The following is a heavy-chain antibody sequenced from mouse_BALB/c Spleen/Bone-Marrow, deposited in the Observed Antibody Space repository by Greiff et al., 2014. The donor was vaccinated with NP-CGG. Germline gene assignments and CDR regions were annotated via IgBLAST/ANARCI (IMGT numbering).Heavy chain of an antibody. D-gene: IGHD1-1*01. J-gene: IGHJ4*01. CDR2: INPYNDGT. Sequence: VHVKQSGPELVKPGASVKMSCKASGYTFTSYVMHWVKQKPGQGLEWIGYINPYNDGTKYNEKFKGKATLTSDKSSSTAYMELSSLTSEDSAVYYCARWGIIYYYGSSPYAMDYWGQGTSVTVSS. CDR1: GYTFTSYV. CDR3: ARWGIIYYYGSSPYAMDY. V-gene: IGHV1-14*01.